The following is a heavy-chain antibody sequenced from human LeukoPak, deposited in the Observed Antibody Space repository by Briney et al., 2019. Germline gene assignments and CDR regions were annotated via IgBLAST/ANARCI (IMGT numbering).Heavy chain of an antibody. J-gene: IGHJ4*02. CDR1: GFTFSSYG. CDR3: AKGALLGYCSSTSCYEGY. CDR2: ISGSGGST. V-gene: IGHV3-23*01. Sequence: GGSLRLSCAASGFTFSSYGMSWVRQAPGKGLEWVSAISGSGGSTYYADSVKGRFTISRDNSKNTLYLQMNSLRAEDTAVYYCAKGALLGYCSSTSCYEGYWGQGTLVTVSS. D-gene: IGHD2-2*01.